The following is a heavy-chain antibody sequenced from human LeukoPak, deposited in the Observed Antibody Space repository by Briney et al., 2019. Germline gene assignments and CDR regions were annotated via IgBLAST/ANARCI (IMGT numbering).Heavy chain of an antibody. Sequence: ASVRVSCKASGYTFSTSVISWVRQAPGPGLEWMGWINTNTGNPTYAQGFTGRFVFSLDTSVSTAYLQISSLKAEATAVYYCARGWPWSSGWLDVWGQGTTVTVSS. CDR3: ARGWPWSSGWLDV. CDR1: GYTFSTSV. V-gene: IGHV7-4-1*02. CDR2: INTNTGNP. J-gene: IGHJ6*02. D-gene: IGHD6-19*01.